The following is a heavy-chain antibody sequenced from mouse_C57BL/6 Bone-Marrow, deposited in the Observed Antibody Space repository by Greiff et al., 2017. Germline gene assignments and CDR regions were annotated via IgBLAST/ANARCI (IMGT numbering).Heavy chain of an antibody. J-gene: IGHJ2*01. Sequence: VQLQQSGPELVKPGASVKISCKASGYSFTGYYMNWVKQSPEKSLEWIGEINPSTGGTTYNQKFKAKATLTVDKSSSTAYMQLKSLTSEYSAVYYCARERLGGYWGQGTTLTVSS. CDR2: INPSTGGT. CDR1: GYSFTGYY. CDR3: ARERLGGY. V-gene: IGHV1-42*01. D-gene: IGHD4-1*01.